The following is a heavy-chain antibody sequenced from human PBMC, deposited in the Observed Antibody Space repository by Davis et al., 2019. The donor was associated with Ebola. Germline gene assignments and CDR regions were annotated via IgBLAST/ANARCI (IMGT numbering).Heavy chain of an antibody. CDR2: IYHSGST. CDR3: ARMGYYYGMDV. D-gene: IGHD3-16*01. J-gene: IGHJ6*02. CDR1: GGSISSYY. V-gene: IGHV4-59*12. Sequence: PSETLSLTCTVSGGSISSYYWSWIRQPPGKGLEWIGYIYHSGSTYYNPSLKSRVTISVDRSKNQFSLKLSSVTAADTAVYYCARMGYYYGMDVWGQGTTVTVSS.